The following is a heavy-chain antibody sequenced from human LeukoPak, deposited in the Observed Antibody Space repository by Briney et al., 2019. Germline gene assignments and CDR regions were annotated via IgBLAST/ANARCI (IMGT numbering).Heavy chain of an antibody. Sequence: SETLSLTCAVYGGSFSGYYWSWIRQPPGKGLKWIGEINHSGSTNYNPSLKSRVTISVDTSKNQFSLKLSSVTAADTAVYYCARGGRITMVRGVIGALYFNYWGQGTLVTVSS. CDR3: ARGGRITMVRGVIGALYFNY. CDR1: GGSFSGYY. D-gene: IGHD3-10*01. CDR2: INHSGST. V-gene: IGHV4-34*01. J-gene: IGHJ4*02.